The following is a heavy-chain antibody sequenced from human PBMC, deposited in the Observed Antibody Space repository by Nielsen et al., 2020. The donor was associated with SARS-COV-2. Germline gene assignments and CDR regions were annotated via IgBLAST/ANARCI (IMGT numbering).Heavy chain of an antibody. D-gene: IGHD6-19*01. CDR2: IYYSGST. Sequence: SETLSLTCTVSGGSVSSGSYYWSWIRQPPGKGLEWIGYIYYSGSTNYNPSLKSRVTISVDTSKNQFSLKLSSVTAADTAVYYCARETVSSGSRGMDVWGQGTTVTVSS. J-gene: IGHJ6*02. CDR1: GGSVSSGSYY. CDR3: ARETVSSGSRGMDV. V-gene: IGHV4-61*01.